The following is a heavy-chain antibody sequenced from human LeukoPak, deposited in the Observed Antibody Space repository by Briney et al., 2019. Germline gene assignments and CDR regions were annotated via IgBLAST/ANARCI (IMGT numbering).Heavy chain of an antibody. CDR1: GYTFTGYY. CDR2: INPNSGGT. J-gene: IGHJ3*02. Sequence: GASVKVSRKASGYTFTGYYMHWVRQAPGQGLEWIGWINPNSGGTNYAQKFQGRVTMTRDTSISTAYMELSRLRSDDTAIYYCAGHWGSNDAFDIWGQGTMVTVSS. V-gene: IGHV1-2*02. CDR3: AGHWGSNDAFDI. D-gene: IGHD7-27*01.